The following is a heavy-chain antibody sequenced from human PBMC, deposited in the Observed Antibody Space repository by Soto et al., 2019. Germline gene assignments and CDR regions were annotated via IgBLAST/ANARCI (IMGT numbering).Heavy chain of an antibody. V-gene: IGHV3-72*01. CDR3: ARGDDYNDGVYASDI. CDR1: GFIFSDHY. Sequence: EVQMVESGGGLVQPGRSLRLSCAASGFIFSDHYMDWVRQAPGKGLEWVGRIRDKANSYTTEYAASVKGRFTISRDDSKNSLYLLMNCLKIEDTAVYYCARGDDYNDGVYASDIWGQGTMVTVSS. J-gene: IGHJ3*02. CDR2: IRDKANSYTT. D-gene: IGHD4-4*01.